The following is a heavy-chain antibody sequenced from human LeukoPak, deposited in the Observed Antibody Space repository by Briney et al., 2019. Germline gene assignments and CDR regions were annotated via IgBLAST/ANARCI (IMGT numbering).Heavy chain of an antibody. Sequence: SETLSLTCAVYGGSFRGYYWSWIGQPPGKGLEGIGEINHRGSTNYNPSLKSRVTISVDTSKNQFSLKLSSVTAADTAVYYCARGPVAVAGTYYHYYMDVWGKGTTVTVSS. J-gene: IGHJ6*03. CDR3: ARGPVAVAGTYYHYYMDV. D-gene: IGHD6-19*01. CDR1: GGSFRGYY. CDR2: INHRGST. V-gene: IGHV4-34*01.